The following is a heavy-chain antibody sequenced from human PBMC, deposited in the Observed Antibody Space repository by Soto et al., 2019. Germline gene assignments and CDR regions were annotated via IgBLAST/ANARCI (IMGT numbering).Heavy chain of an antibody. CDR1: GFTFSSYG. D-gene: IGHD2-8*01. Sequence: GGSLRLSCAASGFTFSSYGMHWVRQAPGKGLEWVAVIWYDGSNKYYADSVKGRFTISRDNSKNTLYLQMNSLRAEDTAVYYCASGRTIQPIDYWGQGTLVTVSS. CDR2: IWYDGSNK. CDR3: ASGRTIQPIDY. V-gene: IGHV3-33*01. J-gene: IGHJ4*02.